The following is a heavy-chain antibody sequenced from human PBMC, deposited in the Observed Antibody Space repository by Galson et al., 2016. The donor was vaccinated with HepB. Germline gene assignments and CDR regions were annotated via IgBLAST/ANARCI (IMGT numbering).Heavy chain of an antibody. CDR3: TREAPGDYFDY. Sequence: ETLSLTCAVSGGSITTNNWWSWVRQPPGKGLEWMGQTYNSGDTNLNPSLKSRLTMSVDRSKNQFSLKLNSVTAADTALYFCTREAPGDYFDYWGQGVLVTVST. J-gene: IGHJ4*02. V-gene: IGHV4-4*01. CDR1: GGSITTNNW. CDR2: TYNSGDT.